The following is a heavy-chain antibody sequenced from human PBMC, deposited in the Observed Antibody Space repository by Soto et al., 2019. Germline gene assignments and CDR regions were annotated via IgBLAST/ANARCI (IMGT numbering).Heavy chain of an antibody. V-gene: IGHV4-31*03. Sequence: QVQLQESGPGLVKPSQTLSLTCTVSGGSISSGGYYWSWFRQHPGKGLEWLGYIYSSGSTYYNPSLKSRVTLSVDTSNNQFSLKMSSVTAADTAVYYCARELRFGEDYYGMDVWGQGTTVTVSS. D-gene: IGHD3-10*01. J-gene: IGHJ6*02. CDR1: GGSISSGGYY. CDR3: ARELRFGEDYYGMDV. CDR2: IYSSGST.